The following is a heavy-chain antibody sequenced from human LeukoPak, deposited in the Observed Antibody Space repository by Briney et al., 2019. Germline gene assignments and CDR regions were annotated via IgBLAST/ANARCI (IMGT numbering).Heavy chain of an antibody. CDR1: GGSISSSSYY. CDR3: ARASSCSGGSCYSTYFDY. CDR2: IYYSGST. Sequence: SETLSLTCTVSGGSISSSSYYWGWIRQPPGKGLEWIGSIYYSGSTYYNPSLKSRVTISVDTSKNQFSLKLSSVTAADTAVYYCARASSCSGGSCYSTYFDYWGQGTLVTVSS. D-gene: IGHD2-15*01. V-gene: IGHV4-39*01. J-gene: IGHJ4*02.